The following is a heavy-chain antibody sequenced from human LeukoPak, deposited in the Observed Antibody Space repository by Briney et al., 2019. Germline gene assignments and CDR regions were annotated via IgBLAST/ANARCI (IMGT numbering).Heavy chain of an antibody. Sequence: SETLSLTCTVSGGSISSRGHYWGWIRQPPAKGLEWIGNVFYSGSSYYNSSLQSRVTISVDTSKNQFSLKLRSVTAADTAVYYCARLVSLWFGESPNWFDPWGRGTLVTVSS. V-gene: IGHV4-39*01. CDR3: ARLVSLWFGESPNWFDP. CDR2: VFYSGSS. CDR1: GGSISSRGHY. D-gene: IGHD3-10*01. J-gene: IGHJ5*02.